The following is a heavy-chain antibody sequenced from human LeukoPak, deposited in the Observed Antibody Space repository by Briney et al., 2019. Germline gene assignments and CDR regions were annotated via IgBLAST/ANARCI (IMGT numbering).Heavy chain of an antibody. V-gene: IGHV4-59*01. D-gene: IGHD5-24*01. CDR1: GGSISSYY. CDR2: IYYSGST. J-gene: IGHJ3*02. CDR3: ASLRDGYIPGAFDI. Sequence: PSETLSLTCTVSGGSISSYYWSWIRQPPGKGLEWIGYIYYSGSTNYNPSLKSRVTISVDTSKNQFSLKLSSVTAADTAVYYCASLRDGYIPGAFDIWGQGTMVTVSS.